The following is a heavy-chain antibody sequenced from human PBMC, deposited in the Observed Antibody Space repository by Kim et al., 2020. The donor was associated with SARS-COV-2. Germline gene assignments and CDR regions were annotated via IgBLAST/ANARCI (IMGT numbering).Heavy chain of an antibody. J-gene: IGHJ3*02. CDR1: GGSISSSNW. CDR2: IYHSGST. Sequence: SETLSLTCAVSGGSISSSNWWSWVRQPPGKGLEWIGEIYHSGSTNYNPSLKSRVTISVDKSKNQFSLKLSSVTAADTAVYYCARPGYCSGGSCYYGAFDIWGKGQWSPSLQ. D-gene: IGHD2-15*01. V-gene: IGHV4-4*02. CDR3: ARPGYCSGGSCYYGAFDI.